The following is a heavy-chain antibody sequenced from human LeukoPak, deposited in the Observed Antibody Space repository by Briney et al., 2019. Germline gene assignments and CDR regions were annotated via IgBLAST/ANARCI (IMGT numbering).Heavy chain of an antibody. V-gene: IGHV3-21*01. D-gene: IGHD6-6*01. CDR2: ISSSSSYI. CDR1: GFTFSSYN. Sequence: GGSLRLSCAASGFTFSSYNMNWVRQAPGKGLEWVSSISSSSSYIYYADSVKGRFTISRDNAKNSLYLQMNSLRAEDTAVYYCARGTKGSSSWYFDCWGQGTLVTVSS. J-gene: IGHJ4*02. CDR3: ARGTKGSSSWYFDC.